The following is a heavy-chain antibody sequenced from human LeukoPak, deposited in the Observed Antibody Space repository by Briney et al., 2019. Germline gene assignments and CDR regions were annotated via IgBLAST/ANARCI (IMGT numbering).Heavy chain of an antibody. J-gene: IGHJ3*02. CDR3: ARAVLWFGEPNAFDI. V-gene: IGHV4-39*01. Sequence: PSETLSLTCTVSGGSISRSSYYWGWIRQPPGKGLEWIGSIYYSGSTYYNPSLKSRVTISVDTSKNQFSLKLSSVTAADTAVYYCARAVLWFGEPNAFDIWGQGTMVTVSS. CDR1: GGSISRSSYY. CDR2: IYYSGST. D-gene: IGHD3-10*01.